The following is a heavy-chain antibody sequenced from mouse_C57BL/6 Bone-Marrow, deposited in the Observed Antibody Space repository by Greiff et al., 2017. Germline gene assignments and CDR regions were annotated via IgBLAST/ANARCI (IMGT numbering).Heavy chain of an antibody. CDR1: GYSFTGYY. CDR2: INPSTGGT. J-gene: IGHJ4*01. CDR3: AWIYYGNYFYAMDY. D-gene: IGHD2-1*01. V-gene: IGHV1-42*01. Sequence: VQLQQSGPELVKPGASVKISCKASGYSFTGYYMNWVKQSPEKSLEWIGEINPSTGGTTYNQKFKAKATLTVDKSSSTAYMQLKSLTSEDSAVYYCAWIYYGNYFYAMDYGGQGTSVTGSS.